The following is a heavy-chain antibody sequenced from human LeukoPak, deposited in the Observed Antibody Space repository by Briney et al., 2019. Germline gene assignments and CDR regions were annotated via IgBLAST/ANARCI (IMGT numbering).Heavy chain of an antibody. CDR2: ISGSGGST. CDR3: AKGPYYYDSSGYYFDY. J-gene: IGHJ4*02. Sequence: GGSLRLSCAASGFTFNTYAMSWVRQAPGKGLEWVSAISGSGGSTYYADSVKGRFTISRDNSKNTPYLQMNSLRAEDTAVYYCAKGPYYYDSSGYYFDYWGQGTLVTVSS. V-gene: IGHV3-23*01. CDR1: GFTFNTYA. D-gene: IGHD3-22*01.